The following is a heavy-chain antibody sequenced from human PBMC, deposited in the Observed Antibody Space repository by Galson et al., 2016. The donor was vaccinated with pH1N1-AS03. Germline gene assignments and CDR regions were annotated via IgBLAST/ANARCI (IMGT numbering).Heavy chain of an antibody. CDR1: GGSISSYY. D-gene: IGHD6-19*01. CDR2: IFYSGST. Sequence: SETLSLTCTVSGGSISSYYWSWIRQPPGKGLEWIGYIFYSGSTNYNPSLKSRVTISVDTSKNQFSLKLSSVTAADTAVYYCARDYGSGWSEAHYYGMDVWGQGTTVTVSS. CDR3: ARDYGSGWSEAHYYGMDV. J-gene: IGHJ6*02. V-gene: IGHV4-59*01.